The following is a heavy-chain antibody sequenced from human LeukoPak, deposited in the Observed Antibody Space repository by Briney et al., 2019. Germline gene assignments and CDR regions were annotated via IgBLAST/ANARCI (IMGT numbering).Heavy chain of an antibody. D-gene: IGHD2-15*01. CDR3: ASQVVAEFFPRYYYGMDV. V-gene: IGHV3-53*01. CDR1: GFTVSSNY. J-gene: IGHJ6*02. Sequence: GGSLRLSCAASGFTVSSNYMSWVRQAPGKGLEWVSVIYSGGSTYYADSVKGRFTISRDNSKNTLYLQMNSLRAEDTAVYYCASQVVAEFFPRYYYGMDVWGQGTTVTVSS. CDR2: IYSGGST.